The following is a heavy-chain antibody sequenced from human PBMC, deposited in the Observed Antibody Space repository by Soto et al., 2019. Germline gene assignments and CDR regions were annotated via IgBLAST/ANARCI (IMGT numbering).Heavy chain of an antibody. Sequence: QVQLVESGGGLVKPGGSLRLSCAASGFTFSDYYMSWIRQAPGKGLEWVSYISSSSSDTNYADSVKGRFTISRDNAKNSLYREMTSLSAEGTAVYYCEKAGRTESHYDSSSYAAEYFQHWGQGTLVTVSS. CDR3: EKAGRTESHYDSSSYAAEYFQH. CDR2: ISSSSSDT. CDR1: GFTFSDYY. D-gene: IGHD3-22*01. V-gene: IGHV3-11*05. J-gene: IGHJ1*01.